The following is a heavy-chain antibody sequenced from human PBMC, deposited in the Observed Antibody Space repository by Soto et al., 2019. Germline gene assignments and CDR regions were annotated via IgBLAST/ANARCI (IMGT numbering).Heavy chain of an antibody. J-gene: IGHJ4*02. CDR1: GGSISSGGYY. CDR2: IYYSGST. D-gene: IGHD3-22*01. V-gene: IGHV4-31*03. CDR3: ARENPRREDYYDSSGYLDY. Sequence: TLSLTCTVSGGSISSGGYYWSWIRQHPGKGLEWIGYIYYSGSTYYNPSLKSRVTISVDTSKNQFSLKLSSVTAADTAVYYCARENPRREDYYDSSGYLDYWGQGTLVTVSS.